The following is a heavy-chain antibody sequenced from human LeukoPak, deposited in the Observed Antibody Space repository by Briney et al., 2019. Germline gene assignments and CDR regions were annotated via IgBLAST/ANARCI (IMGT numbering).Heavy chain of an antibody. J-gene: IGHJ3*02. CDR3: ARGTFYGGNSPFAFDI. D-gene: IGHD4-23*01. V-gene: IGHV3-53*01. Sequence: GGSLRLSCAASGFTVSSNYMSWGRQAPGKGLEWVSVFYSGGSRYYADSVKGRLTISRDNSKNTLYFQMNSLRAEDTAVYYCARGTFYGGNSPFAFDIWGQGTMVTVSS. CDR2: FYSGGSR. CDR1: GFTVSSNY.